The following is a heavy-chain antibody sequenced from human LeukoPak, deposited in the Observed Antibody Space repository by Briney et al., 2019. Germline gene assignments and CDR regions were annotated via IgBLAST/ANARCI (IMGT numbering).Heavy chain of an antibody. J-gene: IGHJ4*02. CDR1: GFTFDDYA. CDR3: GKRLTSDAGSYAADDI. Sequence: PGGSLRLSCAASGFTFDDYAMRWVRQAPGKGLEWVSATSPSGDLTYYTDSVKGRFTVSRDNSKYTIYLEMNSLRAEDTAVYYCGKRLTSDAGSYAADDIRGQGTLVTVSS. D-gene: IGHD3-10*01. CDR2: TSPSGDLT. V-gene: IGHV3-23*01.